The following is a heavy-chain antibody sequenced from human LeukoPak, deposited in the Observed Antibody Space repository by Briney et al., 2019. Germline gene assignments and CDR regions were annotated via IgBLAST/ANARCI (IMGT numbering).Heavy chain of an antibody. CDR2: IYPGDSDT. CDR3: ARTTLISASANWFDP. J-gene: IGHJ5*02. V-gene: IGHV5-51*01. CDR1: GYSFSKFW. Sequence: GESLKISCKGSGYSFSKFWIGWVRQMPGKGLEWMGIIYPGDSDTRYSPSFQSQVTISADRSINTAYLQWSSLKASDTAIYYCARTTLISASANWFDPWGQGTLVTVSS. D-gene: IGHD6-13*01.